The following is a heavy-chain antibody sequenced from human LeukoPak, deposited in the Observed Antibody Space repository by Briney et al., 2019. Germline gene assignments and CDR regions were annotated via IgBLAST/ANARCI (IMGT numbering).Heavy chain of an antibody. CDR3: ARGIIAAAGTGSDY. V-gene: IGHV4-4*07. J-gene: IGHJ4*02. D-gene: IGHD6-13*01. CDR2: IYTSGST. Sequence: SETLSLTCTASGGSISSYYWSWIRQPAGKGLEWIGRIYTSGSTNYNPSLKSRVTISVDTSKNQFSLKLSSVTAADTAVYYCARGIIAAAGTGSDYWGQGTLVTVSS. CDR1: GGSISSYY.